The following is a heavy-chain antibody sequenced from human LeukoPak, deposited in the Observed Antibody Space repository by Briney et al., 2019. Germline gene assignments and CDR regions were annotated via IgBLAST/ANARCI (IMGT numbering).Heavy chain of an antibody. V-gene: IGHV4-39*01. Sequence: SETLSLTCTVSGGSISSSSYYWGWIRQPPGKGLEWIGSIYYSGSTYYNLSLKSRVTISVDTSKNQFSLKLSSVTAADTAVYYCARQGSSVAGYYYFDYWGQGTLVTVSS. CDR1: GGSISSSSYY. D-gene: IGHD6-19*01. J-gene: IGHJ4*02. CDR2: IYYSGST. CDR3: ARQGSSVAGYYYFDY.